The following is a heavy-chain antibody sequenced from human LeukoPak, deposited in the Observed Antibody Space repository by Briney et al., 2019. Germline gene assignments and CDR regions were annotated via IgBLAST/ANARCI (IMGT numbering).Heavy chain of an antibody. CDR1: GFTFSSYE. Sequence: GGSLRLSCAASGFTFSSYEMNWVRQAPGKGLEWVANIKQDGSEKYYVDSVKGRFTIPRDNAKNSLYLQMNSLRAEDTAVYYCARLLVYNSGGEAFDHWGQGTLVTVSS. J-gene: IGHJ4*02. V-gene: IGHV3-7*01. CDR3: ARLLVYNSGGEAFDH. CDR2: IKQDGSEK. D-gene: IGHD1-20*01.